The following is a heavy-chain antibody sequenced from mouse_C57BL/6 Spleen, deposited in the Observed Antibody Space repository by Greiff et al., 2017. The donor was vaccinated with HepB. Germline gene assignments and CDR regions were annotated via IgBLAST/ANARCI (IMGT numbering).Heavy chain of an antibody. CDR1: GFNITDYY. Sequence: EVQLQESGAELVKPGASVKLSCTASGFNITDYYMHWVKQRTEQGLEWIGRIDPGDGDTNYAPKFQGKATLTADTSSNTAYLQLSSLTSEDTAVYYCARRGIYYGNYVTFDYWGQGTTLTVSS. D-gene: IGHD2-1*01. CDR2: IDPGDGDT. V-gene: IGHV14-2*01. J-gene: IGHJ2*01. CDR3: ARRGIYYGNYVTFDY.